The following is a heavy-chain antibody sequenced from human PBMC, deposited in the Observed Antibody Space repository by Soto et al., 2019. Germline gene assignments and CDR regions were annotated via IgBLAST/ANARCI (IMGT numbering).Heavy chain of an antibody. CDR2: MNPNSGNT. CDR1: GYTFTSYD. V-gene: IGHV1-8*01. Sequence: QVQLVQSGAEVKKPGASVKVSCKASGYTFTSYDINWVRQATGQGLEWMGWMNPNSGNTGYAQKFQGRVTMTRNTXKNTAYMELSSLRSEDTAVYYCARRGARRHSYGSPYWGQGTLVTVSS. J-gene: IGHJ4*02. D-gene: IGHD5-18*01. CDR3: ARRGARRHSYGSPY.